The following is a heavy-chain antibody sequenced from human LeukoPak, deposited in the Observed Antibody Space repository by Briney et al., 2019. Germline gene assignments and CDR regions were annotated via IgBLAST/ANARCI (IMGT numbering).Heavy chain of an antibody. J-gene: IGHJ4*02. D-gene: IGHD2-2*02. V-gene: IGHV3-7*01. CDR3: ARDQLYCGGPTCYRTGDDS. CDR1: GFMFSDFW. Sequence: GGSLRLSCAASGFMFSDFWMSWVRQAPGKGLEWGANIKQDGGEKSYVDSVEGRFTISRDNTKNSLYLQMNSLRAEDTAVYYCARDQLYCGGPTCYRTGDDSWGQGTLVTVSS. CDR2: IKQDGGEK.